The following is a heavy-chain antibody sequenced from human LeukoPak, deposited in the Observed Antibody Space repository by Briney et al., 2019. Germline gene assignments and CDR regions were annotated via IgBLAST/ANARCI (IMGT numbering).Heavy chain of an antibody. V-gene: IGHV5-51*01. CDR1: GYSFTSYW. J-gene: IGHJ4*02. Sequence: GESLKISCKASGYSFTSYWIGWVRQMPGKGLEWMGIIYPGDSDIRYSPSFQGQVTISVDKSSSTAYLQWSSLKASDSAMYYCARPRDPWFGELSWGQGTLVTVSS. CDR3: ARPRDPWFGELS. D-gene: IGHD3-10*01. CDR2: IYPGDSDI.